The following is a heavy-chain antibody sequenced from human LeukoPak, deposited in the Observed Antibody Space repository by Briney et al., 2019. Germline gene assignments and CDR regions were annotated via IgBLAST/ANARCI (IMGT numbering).Heavy chain of an antibody. CDR3: ARDRGIAADRRGADAFDI. J-gene: IGHJ3*02. CDR2: TYYRSKWYN. Sequence: SQTLSLTCAISGDSVSSNSAAWNWIRQSPSRGLEWLGRTYYRSKWYNDYAVSVKSRITINPDTSKSQFSLQLNSVTPEDTAVYYCARDRGIAADRRGADAFDIWGQGTMVTVSS. CDR1: GDSVSSNSAA. V-gene: IGHV6-1*01. D-gene: IGHD6-13*01.